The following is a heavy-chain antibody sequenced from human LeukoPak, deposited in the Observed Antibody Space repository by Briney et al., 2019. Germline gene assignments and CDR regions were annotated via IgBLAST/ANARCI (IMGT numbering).Heavy chain of an antibody. Sequence: PGGSLRLSCAASGFTFSSYEMNWVRQAPGKGLEWVSYISSSGSTIYYADSVKGRFTISRDNAKNPLYLQMNSLRAEDTAVYYCARRRVQPAWFDPWGQGTLVTVSS. CDR2: ISSSGSTI. CDR3: ARRRVQPAWFDP. CDR1: GFTFSSYE. V-gene: IGHV3-48*03. J-gene: IGHJ5*02.